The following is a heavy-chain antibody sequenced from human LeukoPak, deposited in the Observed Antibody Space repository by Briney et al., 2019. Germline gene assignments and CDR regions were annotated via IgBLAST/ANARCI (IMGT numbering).Heavy chain of an antibody. CDR1: GYTFVTYA. V-gene: IGHV1-3*01. CDR3: ARAGGDYYDSSAYPLDY. D-gene: IGHD3-22*01. CDR2: INAGSGNT. Sequence: ASVNVSCKASGYTFVTYAMHWVRQAPGQRLEWMGWINAGSGNTKYSQSFQGRVTITRDTSAGTAYMELSSLRSEDTAVYYCARAGGDYYDSSAYPLDYWGQGTLVTVSS. J-gene: IGHJ4*02.